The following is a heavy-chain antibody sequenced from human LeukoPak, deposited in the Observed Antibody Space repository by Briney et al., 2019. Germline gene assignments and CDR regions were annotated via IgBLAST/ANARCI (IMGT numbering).Heavy chain of an antibody. CDR2: ISAYNGNT. J-gene: IGHJ3*02. D-gene: IGHD6-19*01. CDR1: GYTFTSYG. CDR3: ARSGRQWLVREGAFDI. Sequence: ASVKVSCKDSGYTFTSYGISWVRQAPGQGLEWMGWISAYNGNTNYAQKLQGRVTMTTDTSTSTAYMELRSLRSDDTAVYYCARSGRQWLVREGAFDIWGQGTMVTVSS. V-gene: IGHV1-18*01.